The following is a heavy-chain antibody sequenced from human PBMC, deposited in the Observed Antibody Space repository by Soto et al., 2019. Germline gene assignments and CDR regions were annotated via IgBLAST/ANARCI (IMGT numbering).Heavy chain of an antibody. Sequence: PGGSLRLSCAASGFTFSSYAMHWVRQAPGKGLEWVAVISYDGSNKYYADSVKGRFTISRDNSKNTLYLQMNSLRAEDTAVYSCAKSIAARLAPFDYWGQGTLVTVSS. D-gene: IGHD6-6*01. V-gene: IGHV3-30-3*01. CDR3: AKSIAARLAPFDY. CDR2: ISYDGSNK. CDR1: GFTFSSYA. J-gene: IGHJ4*02.